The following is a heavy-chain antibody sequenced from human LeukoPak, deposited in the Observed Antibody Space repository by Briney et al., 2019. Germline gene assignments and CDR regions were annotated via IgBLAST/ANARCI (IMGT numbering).Heavy chain of an antibody. CDR1: GFSFSNYW. J-gene: IGHJ4*02. D-gene: IGHD2-21*01. CDR3: AADIGGVNY. V-gene: IGHV3-74*01. CDR2: INSDGSTI. Sequence: GGSLRLSCVVSGFSFSNYWMHWVRQAPGKGLVWVSRINSDGSTISYAASVKGRFTISRDNAKNTLYLQMNSLRAEDSAVYFCAADIGGVNYWGQGTLVTVSS.